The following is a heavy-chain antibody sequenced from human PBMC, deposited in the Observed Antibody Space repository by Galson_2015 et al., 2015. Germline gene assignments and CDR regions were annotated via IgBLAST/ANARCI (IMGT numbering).Heavy chain of an antibody. J-gene: IGHJ6*03. CDR2: INQSGST. CDR3: ARAGYCSGTNCYRGYYYYMDV. Sequence: SETLSLTCSVYGGSFSGYYWGWIRQPPGKGLEWIGEINQSGSTSYNPSLKSRVSISLDTSMNHFSLRLNSVTAADTAVYYCARAGYCSGTNCYRGYYYYMDVWGKGTTVTVSS. CDR1: GGSFSGYY. D-gene: IGHD2-2*03. V-gene: IGHV4-34*01.